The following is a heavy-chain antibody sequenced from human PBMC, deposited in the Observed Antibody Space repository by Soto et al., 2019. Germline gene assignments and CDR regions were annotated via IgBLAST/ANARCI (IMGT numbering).Heavy chain of an antibody. V-gene: IGHV3-23*01. CDR2: ISGDAVST. Sequence: EVQLLESGGGLVQPGGSLRLSCAASGFTFDRYDVSWVRQAPGKGLEWVSGISGDAVSTYYADSVKVRFTISRDNSNNTEYLQMNSLRTEDTAVHYCAIDGSAASSWEESFNSWGQGALVAASP. CDR3: AIDGSAASSWEESFNS. D-gene: IGHD6-13*01. J-gene: IGHJ4*02. CDR1: GFTFDRYD.